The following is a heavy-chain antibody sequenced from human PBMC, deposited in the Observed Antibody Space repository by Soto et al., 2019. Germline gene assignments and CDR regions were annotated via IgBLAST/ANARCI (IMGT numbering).Heavy chain of an antibody. CDR1: GFTFSSYG. V-gene: IGHV3-30*18. CDR3: AKDLPGDSISPGGD. Sequence: QVQLVESGGGVVQPGRSLRLSCAASGFTFSSYGMHWVRQAPGKGLEWVAVISYDGSNKYYADSVKGRFTISRDNSKNTLYLQMNSLRAEDTAVYYCAKDLPGDSISPGGDWGQGTLVTVSS. CDR2: ISYDGSNK. J-gene: IGHJ4*02. D-gene: IGHD3-10*01.